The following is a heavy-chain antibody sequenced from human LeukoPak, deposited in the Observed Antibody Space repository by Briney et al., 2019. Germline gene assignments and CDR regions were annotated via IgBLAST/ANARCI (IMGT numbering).Heavy chain of an antibody. CDR1: RGTFSSYG. CDR3: ARGELGDSSGFSFFDY. V-gene: IGHV1-69*05. D-gene: IGHD3-22*01. Sequence: SVKVSCKASRGTFSSYGISWARQAPGQGLEWMGGVIAIFGRVKYGQKFQGRATITTDESTSTAYMELSSLTSEDTGVYYCARGELGDSSGFSFFDYWGQGTLVTVSS. J-gene: IGHJ4*02. CDR2: VIAIFGRV.